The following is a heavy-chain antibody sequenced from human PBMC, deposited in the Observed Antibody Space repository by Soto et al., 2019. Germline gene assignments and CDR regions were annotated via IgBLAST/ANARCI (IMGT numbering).Heavy chain of an antibody. V-gene: IGHV4-30-4*01. CDR1: GGSISSGDYY. Sequence: SETLSLTCTVSGGSISSGDYYWSWIRQPPGKGLEWIGYIYYSGSTYYNPSLKSRVTISVDTSKNQFSLKLSSVTAADTAVYYCAGVVPAHLYFDYWGQGTLVTVSS. D-gene: IGHD2-2*01. J-gene: IGHJ4*02. CDR3: AGVVPAHLYFDY. CDR2: IYYSGST.